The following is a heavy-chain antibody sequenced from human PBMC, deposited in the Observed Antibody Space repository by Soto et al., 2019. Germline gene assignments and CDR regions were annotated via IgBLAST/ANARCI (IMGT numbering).Heavy chain of an antibody. Sequence: PSETLSLTCTVSGGSISSYYWSWIRQPPGKGLEWIGYIYYSGSTNYNPSLKSRVTISVDTSKNQFSLKLSSVTAAETAVYYCARAPYSSSWNTDGSYYYGIDVCGQGTPVTVSS. V-gene: IGHV4-59*01. CDR2: IYYSGST. CDR1: GGSISSYY. D-gene: IGHD6-13*01. J-gene: IGHJ6*02. CDR3: ARAPYSSSWNTDGSYYYGIDV.